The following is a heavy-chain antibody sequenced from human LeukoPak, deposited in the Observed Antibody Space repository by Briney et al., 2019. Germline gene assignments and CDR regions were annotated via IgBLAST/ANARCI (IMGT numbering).Heavy chain of an antibody. CDR3: ARDRQQQLTYYYYYGMDV. D-gene: IGHD6-13*01. V-gene: IGHV3-30*19. Sequence: GGSLRLSCAASGFSFSSYAMHWVRQAPGKGLEWVAVISYDGSSKYYADSVNGRFTISRDNSKNTLYLQMNSLRAEDTAVYYCARDRQQQLTYYYYYGMDVWGQGTTVTVSS. CDR1: GFSFSSYA. J-gene: IGHJ6*02. CDR2: ISYDGSSK.